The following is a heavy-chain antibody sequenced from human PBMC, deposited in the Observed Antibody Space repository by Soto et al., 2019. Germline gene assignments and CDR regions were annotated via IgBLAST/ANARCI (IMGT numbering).Heavy chain of an antibody. CDR3: AREAHY. Sequence: QVQLVESGGGVVQPGRSLRLSCAASGFTFSSYAMHWVRQAPGKGLEWVAVISYDGSNKYYADSVKGRFTISRDNSKNTLYLKMNSLRAEDTAVYYCAREAHYWGQGTLVTVSS. CDR1: GFTFSSYA. J-gene: IGHJ4*02. CDR2: ISYDGSNK. V-gene: IGHV3-30-3*01.